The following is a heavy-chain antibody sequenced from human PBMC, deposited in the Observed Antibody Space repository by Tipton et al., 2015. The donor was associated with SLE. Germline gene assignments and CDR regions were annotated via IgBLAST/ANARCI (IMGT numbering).Heavy chain of an antibody. Sequence: SLRLSCAASGFTFSSYDMHWVRQATGKGLEWVSAIGTAGDTYYPGSVKGRFTISRENAKNSLYLQMNSLRAEDTAVYYCARVGGYYDSSGNWYFDLWGRGPLVTVSS. CDR3: ARVGGYYDSSGNWYFDL. D-gene: IGHD3-22*01. CDR1: GFTFSSYD. CDR2: IGTAGDT. J-gene: IGHJ2*01. V-gene: IGHV3-13*01.